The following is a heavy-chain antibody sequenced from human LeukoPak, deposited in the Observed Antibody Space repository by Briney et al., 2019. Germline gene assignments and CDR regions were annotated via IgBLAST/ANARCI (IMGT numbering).Heavy chain of an antibody. CDR1: GFTFSSYW. J-gene: IGHJ4*02. Sequence: GGSLRLSCAASGFTFSSYWMSWVRQAPGKGLEWVANINQAGSEKYYVDSVKGQFTISRDNAKNSLYLQMNSLRAEDTAVYYCARDPPRYNYDSSGEGYWGQGTLVTVSS. D-gene: IGHD3-22*01. CDR3: ARDPPRYNYDSSGEGY. CDR2: INQAGSEK. V-gene: IGHV3-7*01.